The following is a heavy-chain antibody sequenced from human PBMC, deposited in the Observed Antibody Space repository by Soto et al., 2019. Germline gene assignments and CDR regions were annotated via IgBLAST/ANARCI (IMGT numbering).Heavy chain of an antibody. V-gene: IGHV4-59*01. D-gene: IGHD3-16*01. J-gene: IGHJ5*02. Sequence: SETLSLTCTVSGGSISSYYWSWIRQPPGKGLEWIGYIYYSGSTNYNPSLKSRVTISVDTSKNQFSLKLSSVTAADTAVYYCARDPLMITLGGANIWPWGQGTLVTVSS. CDR3: ARDPLMITLGGANIWP. CDR1: GGSISSYY. CDR2: IYYSGST.